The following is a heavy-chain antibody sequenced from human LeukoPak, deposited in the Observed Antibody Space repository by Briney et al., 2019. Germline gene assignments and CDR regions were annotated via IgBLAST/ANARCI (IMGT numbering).Heavy chain of an antibody. CDR2: IYFTGIT. Sequence: SETLSLTCNVSGGSIRGYYWSWIRQPPGKGLEWIGSIYFTGITSFNPPRKSRVTTSVDTSKNQFSLKLTSVTAADTAVYYCARANYRIAAAGSFYYYMVVWGKGTRVTVS. CDR3: ARANYRIAAAGSFYYYMVV. CDR1: GGSIRGYY. D-gene: IGHD6-13*01. V-gene: IGHV4-59*12. J-gene: IGHJ6*03.